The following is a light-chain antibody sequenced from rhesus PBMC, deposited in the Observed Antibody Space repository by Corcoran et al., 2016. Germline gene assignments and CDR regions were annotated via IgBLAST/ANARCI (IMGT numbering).Light chain of an antibody. CDR2: KAS. J-gene: IGKJ1*01. CDR3: QHSYGTPRT. CDR1: ENVNNY. V-gene: IGKV1-74*01. Sequence: DIQMTQSPSSLSASVGDRVTITCRASENVNNYLHWYQQKPGKAPKLLIYKASTLQSGVPSRFSGSGSGTDFTLTISSLQPEDFATYYCQHSYGTPRTFGQGTKGEIK.